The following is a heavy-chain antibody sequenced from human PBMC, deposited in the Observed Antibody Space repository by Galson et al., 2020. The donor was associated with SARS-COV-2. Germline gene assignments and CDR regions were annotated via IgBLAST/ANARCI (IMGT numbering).Heavy chain of an antibody. V-gene: IGHV4-31*03. D-gene: IGHD3-22*01. CDR2: NYYSGST. CDR1: GGSISSGGYY. Sequence: SETLSLTCTVSGGSISSGGYYWSWLRPHPGKGLECIGYNYYSGSTYYNPTLKSRVTISVDTSKNQFSRKLSSVTAADTAVYYCARQRITMIVVSDAFDIWGKRTMVTVSS. CDR3: ARQRITMIVVSDAFDI. J-gene: IGHJ3*02.